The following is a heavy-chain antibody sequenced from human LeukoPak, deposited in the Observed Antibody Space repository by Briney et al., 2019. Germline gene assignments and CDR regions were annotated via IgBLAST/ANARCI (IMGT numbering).Heavy chain of an antibody. CDR2: ISGSGGST. Sequence: QPGGSLRLSCAASGFTFSSYAMSWVRQAPGKGLEWVSAISGSGGSTYYADSVKGRFTISRDNSKNTLYLQMNSLRAEDTAVYYCAKDPIVVVPAANNGMDVWGQGTTVTVSS. V-gene: IGHV3-23*01. CDR1: GFTFSSYA. D-gene: IGHD2-2*01. CDR3: AKDPIVVVPAANNGMDV. J-gene: IGHJ6*02.